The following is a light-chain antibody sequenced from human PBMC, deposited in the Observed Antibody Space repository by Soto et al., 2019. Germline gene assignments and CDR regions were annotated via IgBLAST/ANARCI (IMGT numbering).Light chain of an antibody. CDR3: QQYNSYSQT. V-gene: IGKV1-5*03. J-gene: IGKJ1*01. CDR2: KAS. CDR1: QSISSW. Sequence: DIQMTQSPSTLSASVGDRVTITCRASQSISSWLAWYQQKPGKAPKLLIYKASSLESGVPSRFSGSGSGTEFTLTISRLQTDDFATYYCQQYNSYSQTFGQGTKVEIK.